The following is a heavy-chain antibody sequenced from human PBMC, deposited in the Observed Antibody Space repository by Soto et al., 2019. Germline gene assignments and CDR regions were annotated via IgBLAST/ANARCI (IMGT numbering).Heavy chain of an antibody. CDR1: GFTLSGYA. CDR2: ISSNGVGT. J-gene: IGHJ6*02. Sequence: EVQLAESGGGLAQPGGSLRLSCAASGFTLSGYAMDWVRQAPGKGLEYVSGISSNGVGTYYANSVQGRFTISRDNSKNTVYLQMGSLRPEDMAVYYCARDGDRQKKNYGMDVWGQGTAVTVSS. V-gene: IGHV3-64*01. D-gene: IGHD3-10*01. CDR3: ARDGDRQKKNYGMDV.